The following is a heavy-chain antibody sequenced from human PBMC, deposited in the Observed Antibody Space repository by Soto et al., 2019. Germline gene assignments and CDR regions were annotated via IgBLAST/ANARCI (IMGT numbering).Heavy chain of an antibody. V-gene: IGHV1-69*13. D-gene: IGHD3-9*01. CDR1: GGTFSSYA. Sequence: SVKVSCKASGGTFSSYAISWVRQAPGQGLEWMGGIIPIFGTANYAQKFQGRVTITADESTSTAYMELSSLRSEDTAVYYCARILDAIRYFDWSTNYYYYGMDVWGQGTTVTVSS. CDR2: IIPIFGTA. CDR3: ARILDAIRYFDWSTNYYYYGMDV. J-gene: IGHJ6*02.